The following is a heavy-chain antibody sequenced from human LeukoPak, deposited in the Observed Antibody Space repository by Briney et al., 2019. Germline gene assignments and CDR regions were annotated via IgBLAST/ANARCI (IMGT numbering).Heavy chain of an antibody. Sequence: PGGSLRLSCAASGFTFSSYWMNWVRQAPGKGLEWVANIKQDGSEKYYVDSVKGRFTISRDNAKNSLYLQMYSLRAEDTAVYYCARGGSGSYPSYRYYYYGMDVWGQGTTVTVSS. V-gene: IGHV3-7*04. CDR1: GFTFSSYW. J-gene: IGHJ6*02. CDR2: IKQDGSEK. D-gene: IGHD3-10*01. CDR3: ARGGSGSYPSYRYYYYGMDV.